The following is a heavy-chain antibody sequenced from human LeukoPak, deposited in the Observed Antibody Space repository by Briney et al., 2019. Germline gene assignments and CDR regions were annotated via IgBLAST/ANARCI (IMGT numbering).Heavy chain of an antibody. V-gene: IGHV1-2*02. J-gene: IGHJ4*02. D-gene: IGHD5-12*01. Sequence: ASVKVSCKTSGYTFTDYYLHWVRRAPGQGLEWVGWIHPNTGATHHAQKFQGRLTMTRDTPISTVYMELTRLRSDDTAVYYCARDMGRYSGYDYDYWGQGTLVTASS. CDR3: ARDMGRYSGYDYDY. CDR1: GYTFTDYY. CDR2: IHPNTGAT.